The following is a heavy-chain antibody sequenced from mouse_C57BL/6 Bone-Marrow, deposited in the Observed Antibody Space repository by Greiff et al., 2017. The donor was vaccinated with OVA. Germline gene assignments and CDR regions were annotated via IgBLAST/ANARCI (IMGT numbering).Heavy chain of an antibody. V-gene: IGHV1-81*01. CDR1: GYTFTSYG. CDR2: IYPRSGNT. Sequence: QVQPQQSGAELARPGASVKLSCKASGYTFTSYGISWVKQRTGQGLEWIGEIYPRSGNTYYNEKLKGKATLTADKSSSTAYMELRSLTSEDSAVYFCARVISIPYAVDYWGQGTSVTVSS. J-gene: IGHJ4*01. CDR3: ARVISIPYAVDY. D-gene: IGHD2-3*01.